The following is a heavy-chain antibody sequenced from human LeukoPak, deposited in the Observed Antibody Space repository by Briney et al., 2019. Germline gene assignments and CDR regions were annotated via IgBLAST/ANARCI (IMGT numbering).Heavy chain of an antibody. CDR3: ARVVRERGSNRAEDAFDI. V-gene: IGHV1-24*01. CDR2: FDPEDGET. D-gene: IGHD1-26*01. J-gene: IGHJ3*02. Sequence: ASVKVSCKVSGYTLTELSMHWVRQAPGKGLEWMGGFDPEDGETIYAQKFQGRVTMTEDTSTDTAYMELSSLRSEDTAVYYCARVVRERGSNRAEDAFDILGQGTMVTVSS. CDR1: GYTLTELS.